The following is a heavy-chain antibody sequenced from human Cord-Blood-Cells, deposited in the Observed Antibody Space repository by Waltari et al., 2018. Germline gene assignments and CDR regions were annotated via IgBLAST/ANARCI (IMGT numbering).Heavy chain of an antibody. CDR1: GGSFSGYY. J-gene: IGHJ3*02. CDR3: ARVYSSFPDAFDI. Sequence: QVQLQQWGAGLLKPSETLSLTCAVYGGSFSGYYWSWIRQPQGKGLEWIGEINHSGSTNYNPSLKSRVTISVDTSKNQFSLKLSSVTAADTAVYYCARVYSSFPDAFDIWGQGTMVTVSS. D-gene: IGHD5-18*01. CDR2: INHSGST. V-gene: IGHV4-34*01.